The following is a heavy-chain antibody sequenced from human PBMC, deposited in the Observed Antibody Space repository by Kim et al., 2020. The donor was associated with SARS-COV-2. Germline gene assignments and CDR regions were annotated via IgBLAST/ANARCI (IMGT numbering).Heavy chain of an antibody. J-gene: IGHJ6*02. D-gene: IGHD6-19*01. CDR1: GFTFSSYA. V-gene: IGHV3-23*01. CDR3: AKATKQWLVQLGGMDV. Sequence: GESLRLSCAASGFTFSSYAMSWVRQAPGKGLEWVSAISGSGGSTYYADSVKGRFTISRDNSKNTLYLQMNSLRAEDTAVYYCAKATKQWLVQLGGMDVWGQGTTVTVSS. CDR2: ISGSGGST.